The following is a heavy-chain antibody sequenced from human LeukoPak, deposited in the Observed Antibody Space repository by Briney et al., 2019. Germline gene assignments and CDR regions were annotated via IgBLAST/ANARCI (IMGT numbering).Heavy chain of an antibody. CDR2: IYYSGST. CDR1: GGSISSSSYY. Sequence: SETLSLTCTVSGGSISSSSYYWGWIRQPPGKGLEWIGYIYYSGSTNYNPSLKSRVTISVDTSKNQFSLKLSSVTAADTAVYYCARRRIVVVPAAMDMPDPRPNYYYYYMDVWGKGTTVTVSS. CDR3: ARRRIVVVPAAMDMPDPRPNYYYYYMDV. V-gene: IGHV4-61*05. D-gene: IGHD2-2*01. J-gene: IGHJ6*03.